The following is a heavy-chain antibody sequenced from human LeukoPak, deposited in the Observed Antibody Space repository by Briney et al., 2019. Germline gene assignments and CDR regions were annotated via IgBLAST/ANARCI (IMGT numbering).Heavy chain of an antibody. CDR2: IYHSGST. D-gene: IGHD6-13*01. V-gene: IGHV4-30-2*01. Sequence: SQTLSLTCTVSGGSISSGGYYWSWIRQPPGKGLEWIGYIYHSGSTYYNPSLKSRVTISVDRSKNQFSLKLSSVTAADTAVYYCAREGSAGAGWFDPWGQGTLVTVSS. CDR1: GGSISSGGYY. J-gene: IGHJ5*02. CDR3: AREGSAGAGWFDP.